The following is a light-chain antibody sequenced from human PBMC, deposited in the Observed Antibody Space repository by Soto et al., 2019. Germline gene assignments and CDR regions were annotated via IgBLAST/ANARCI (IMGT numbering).Light chain of an antibody. CDR3: QQYGSSGT. J-gene: IGKJ1*01. CDR2: GAS. V-gene: IGKV3-20*01. Sequence: IVLTQSPATLSLSPGERATLSCRASQSVSSNLAWYQQKPGQAPRLVIYGASNRATGIPDRFSGSGSGTDFTLTISRLEPEDFAVYYCQQYGSSGTFGQGTKVDIK. CDR1: QSVSSN.